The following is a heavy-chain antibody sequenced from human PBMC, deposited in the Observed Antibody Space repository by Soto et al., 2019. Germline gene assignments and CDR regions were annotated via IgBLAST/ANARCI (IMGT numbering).Heavy chain of an antibody. D-gene: IGHD7-27*01. CDR2: IYYSGST. Sequence: PSETLSLTCAVSGASFGTYYWSWIRQPPGKGLEWIGYIYYSGSTDYDPSLKSRVTISVDTSKNQFSLKLSSVTAADTAVYYCARRWGTYFDFWGQGTLVTVSS. CDR3: ARRWGTYFDF. CDR1: GASFGTYY. J-gene: IGHJ4*02. V-gene: IGHV4-59*01.